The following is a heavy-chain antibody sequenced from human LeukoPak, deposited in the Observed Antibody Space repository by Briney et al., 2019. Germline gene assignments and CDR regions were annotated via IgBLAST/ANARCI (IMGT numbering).Heavy chain of an antibody. J-gene: IGHJ6*02. Sequence: ASVKVSCKASGYTFTSYYMHWVRQAPGQGLEWMGIINPSGGSTSYAQKFQGRVTMTRDTSTSTVYMELSSLRSEDTAVYYCASVAPSDYYGSGSLYYYGMDVWGQGTTATVSS. CDR1: GYTFTSYY. CDR2: INPSGGST. V-gene: IGHV1-46*01. D-gene: IGHD3-10*01. CDR3: ASVAPSDYYGSGSLYYYGMDV.